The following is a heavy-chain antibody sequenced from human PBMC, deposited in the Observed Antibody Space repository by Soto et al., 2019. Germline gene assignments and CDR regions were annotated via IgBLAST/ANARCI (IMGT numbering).Heavy chain of an antibody. D-gene: IGHD3-9*01. V-gene: IGHV2-70*01. Sequence: SGPTLVNPTQTLTLTCTFSGFSLTTSGMCVTWIRQPPGKALEWLALIDWGDDKYYNTSLMTRLTLSKDTSKNQVVLTMNNMDPVDTGTYYCARMLKEGTFDWIQIDYWGQGTLVTVSS. CDR3: ARMLKEGTFDWIQIDY. CDR2: IDWGDDK. CDR1: GFSLTTSGMC. J-gene: IGHJ4*02.